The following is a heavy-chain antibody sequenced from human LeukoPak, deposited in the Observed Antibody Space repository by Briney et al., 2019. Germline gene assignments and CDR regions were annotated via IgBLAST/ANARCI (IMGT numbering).Heavy chain of an antibody. CDR3: ARRIRRGPGKYYFDY. J-gene: IGHJ4*02. CDR2: IYSSGNT. Sequence: SETLSLTCAVSGASISSSNYYWGWVRQSPGKGLEWIGNIYSSGNTYYNASLKSRVTMYIDTSKNQFSLKLSSVTAADTAVYYCARRIRRGPGKYYFDYWGQGTLVTVSS. CDR1: GASISSSNYY. V-gene: IGHV4-39*01. D-gene: IGHD3-10*01.